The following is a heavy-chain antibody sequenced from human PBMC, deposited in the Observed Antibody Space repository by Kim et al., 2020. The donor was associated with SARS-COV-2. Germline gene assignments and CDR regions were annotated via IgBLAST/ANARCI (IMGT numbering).Heavy chain of an antibody. Sequence: GGSLRLSCTVSGFPFTNYWMSWVRQAPEKGLEWVANINQDGSVKYYLDSVKGRFTVSRDNAKNSVYLQMSSLRGEDTAVYYCARIGYSSSSVDYWGQGTPVTVSS. J-gene: IGHJ4*02. V-gene: IGHV3-7*01. CDR1: GFPFTNYW. D-gene: IGHD4-4*01. CDR3: ARIGYSSSSVDY. CDR2: INQDGSVK.